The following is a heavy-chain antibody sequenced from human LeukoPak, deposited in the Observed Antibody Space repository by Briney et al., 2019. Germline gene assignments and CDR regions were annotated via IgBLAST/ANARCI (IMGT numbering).Heavy chain of an antibody. J-gene: IGHJ6*04. CDR2: IIPIFGTA. V-gene: IGHV1-69*01. Sequence: SVKVSCKASGGTFSSYAISWVRQAPGQGLEWMGGIIPIFGTANYAQKFQGRVTITADESTSTAYVELSSLRSEDTAVYYCARDIVVVPAVGLNYYYYGMDVWGKGTTVTVSS. D-gene: IGHD2-2*01. CDR3: ARDIVVVPAVGLNYYYYGMDV. CDR1: GGTFSSYA.